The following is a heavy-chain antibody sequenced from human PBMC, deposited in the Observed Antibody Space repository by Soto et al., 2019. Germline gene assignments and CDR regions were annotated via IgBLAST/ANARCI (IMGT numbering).Heavy chain of an antibody. CDR1: GYTLTSYH. CDR3: ARVPPGGWNARHYGMDV. D-gene: IGHD1-1*01. Sequence: QVQLVQSGAEVRKPGASVKLSCKASGYTLTSYHMHWVRQAPGQGLEWMGVIDPTCANIGDAQKFQGRPSVTRDNPASTVYLEVSGLRSEDTAVYYCARVPPGGWNARHYGMDVWGQGTTVTVSS. J-gene: IGHJ6*02. CDR2: IDPTCANI. V-gene: IGHV1-46*01.